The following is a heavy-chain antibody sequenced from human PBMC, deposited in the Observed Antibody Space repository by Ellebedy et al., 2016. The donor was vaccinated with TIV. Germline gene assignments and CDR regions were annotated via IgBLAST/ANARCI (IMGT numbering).Heavy chain of an antibody. CDR1: GYTFTTYA. CDR3: ARARNYYDSSGYYQKSYGMDV. Sequence: AASVKVSCKASGYTFTTYAVHWVRQAPGQRLEWMGCINAGNGNTKYSQRFQGRVTITRDTSASTAYMELSSLRSEDTAVYYCARARNYYDSSGYYQKSYGMDVWGQGTTVTVSS. V-gene: IGHV1-3*01. J-gene: IGHJ6*02. D-gene: IGHD3-22*01. CDR2: INAGNGNT.